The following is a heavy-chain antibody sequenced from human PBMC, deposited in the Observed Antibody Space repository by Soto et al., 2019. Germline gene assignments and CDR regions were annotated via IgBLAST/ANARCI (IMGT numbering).Heavy chain of an antibody. CDR1: GFTFSTSA. J-gene: IGHJ5*02. CDR3: AADLYPNNWFSP. V-gene: IGHV1-58*01. Sequence: QIQLVQSGAEVKKPGTSVKISCEVSGFTFSTSAVQWVRQARGQRLEWIGWIVFGSGNTGYARQFQRRVTITRDVSTRTAYLEMNTLTSNDTAVYFCAADLYPNNWFSPWGQGTLVTVSS. D-gene: IGHD2-2*01. CDR2: IVFGSGNT.